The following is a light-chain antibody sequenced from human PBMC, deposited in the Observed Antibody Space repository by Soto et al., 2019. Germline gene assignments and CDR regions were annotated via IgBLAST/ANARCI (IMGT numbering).Light chain of an antibody. Sequence: DSSMTRRVWTLRGSGGDTVTITCRASQSISSWLAWYQQKPGKAPKLLIYDASSLESGVPSRFSGSGSGTEFTLTISSLKPDDFATYYWQQYNSYSRTFGQGTKVDIK. J-gene: IGKJ1*01. CDR3: QQYNSYSRT. CDR1: QSISSW. V-gene: IGKV1-5*01. CDR2: DAS.